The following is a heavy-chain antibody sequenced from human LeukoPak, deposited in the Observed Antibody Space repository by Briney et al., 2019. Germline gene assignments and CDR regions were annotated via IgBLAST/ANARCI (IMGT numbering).Heavy chain of an antibody. CDR2: IGNTGSTT. CDR1: GFTFSSYA. V-gene: IGHV3-48*01. Sequence: GGSLRLSCAASGFTFSSYAMSWVRQAPGKGLVWVSYIGNTGSTTYYADSVKGRFTVSRDNAKNSLYLQMNTLRAEDTAVYYCVRDGAVVTSGNYPWRYFQHWGQGTLVTVSS. CDR3: VRDGAVVTSGNYPWRYFQH. J-gene: IGHJ1*01. D-gene: IGHD3-10*01.